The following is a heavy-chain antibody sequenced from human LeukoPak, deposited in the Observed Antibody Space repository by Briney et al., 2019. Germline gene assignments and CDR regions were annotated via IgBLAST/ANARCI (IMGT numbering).Heavy chain of an antibody. J-gene: IGHJ4*02. D-gene: IGHD3-9*01. CDR3: ARLRYFDWFLPGTTRYYFDY. Sequence: PSETLSLTCAVYGGSFSGYYWSWIRQPPGKGLEWIGEINHSGSTNYNPSLKSRVTISVDTSKNQFSPKLSSVTAADTAVYYCARLRYFDWFLPGTTRYYFDYWGQGTLVTVSS. CDR1: GGSFSGYY. V-gene: IGHV4-34*01. CDR2: INHSGST.